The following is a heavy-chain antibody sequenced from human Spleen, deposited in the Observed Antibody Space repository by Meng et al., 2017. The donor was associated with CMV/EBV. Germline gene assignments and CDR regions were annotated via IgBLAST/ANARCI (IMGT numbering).Heavy chain of an antibody. J-gene: IGHJ4*02. CDR1: GFTFSTYH. V-gene: IGHV3-30*04. D-gene: IGHD3-22*01. CDR3: ARGTHISAYS. Sequence: GGSLRLSCAASGFTFSTYHMHWVRQTPGKGLEWVAVISYDGPNKYYADSVRGRFTISRDKSNNTLYLQMSSLRAEDTAVYFCARGTHISAYSWGQGTLVTVSS. CDR2: ISYDGPNK.